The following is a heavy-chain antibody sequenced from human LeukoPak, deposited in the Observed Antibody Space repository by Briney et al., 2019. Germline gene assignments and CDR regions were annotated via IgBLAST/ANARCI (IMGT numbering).Heavy chain of an antibody. CDR2: INPNSGGT. CDR3: ARESPDLDYSCDY. V-gene: IGHV1-2*02. D-gene: IGHD4-11*01. Sequence: GASVKVSCKASGYTFTGYYMHWVRQAPGQGLEWMGWINPNSGGTNYAQKFQGRVTMTRDTSISTAYMELSRLRSDDTAVYYCARESPDLDYSCDYWCQGTLVTVSS. CDR1: GYTFTGYY. J-gene: IGHJ4*02.